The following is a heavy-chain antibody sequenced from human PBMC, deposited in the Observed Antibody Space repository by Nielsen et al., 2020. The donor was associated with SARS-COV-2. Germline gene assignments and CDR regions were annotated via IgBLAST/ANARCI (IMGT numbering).Heavy chain of an antibody. CDR2: MNTNTGDP. Sequence: ASVKVSCKASGYTFSHYVINWERQAPGQGLEWMGWMNTNTGDPMYAQDFTGRFVFSLDSSVSTAYLHISGLKPEDTAVYYCARGGIALVRGTPERFDPWGQGTLVTVSS. CDR1: GYTFSHYV. J-gene: IGHJ5*02. CDR3: ARGGIALVRGTPERFDP. D-gene: IGHD3-10*01. V-gene: IGHV7-4-1*02.